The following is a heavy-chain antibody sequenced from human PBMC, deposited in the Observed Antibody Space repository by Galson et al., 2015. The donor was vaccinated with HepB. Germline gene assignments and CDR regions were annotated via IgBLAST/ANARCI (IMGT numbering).Heavy chain of an antibody. V-gene: IGHV3-11*06. Sequence: SLRLSCAASGFTFSDYYMSWIRQAPGKGLEWVSYISSSSSYTNYADSVKGRFTISRDNAKNSLYLQMNSLRAEDTAVYYCARDRAAGSIVWFDPWGQGTLVTVSS. CDR2: ISSSSSYT. CDR3: ARDRAAGSIVWFDP. D-gene: IGHD6-13*01. J-gene: IGHJ5*02. CDR1: GFTFSDYY.